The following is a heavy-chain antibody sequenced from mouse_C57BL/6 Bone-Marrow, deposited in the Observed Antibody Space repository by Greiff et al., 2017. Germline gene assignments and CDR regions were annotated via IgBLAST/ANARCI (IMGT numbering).Heavy chain of an antibody. Sequence: QVQLKESGAELVRPGTSVKMSCKASGYTFTNYWIGWAKQRPGHGLEWIGDIYPGGGYTKYNAKFKGKATLTADKSSSTAYMQFSSLTSEDSAIYYCARSDGYHAGWYFDVWGTGTTVTVSS. CDR2: IYPGGGYT. V-gene: IGHV1-63*01. CDR1: GYTFTNYW. J-gene: IGHJ1*03. D-gene: IGHD2-3*01. CDR3: ARSDGYHAGWYFDV.